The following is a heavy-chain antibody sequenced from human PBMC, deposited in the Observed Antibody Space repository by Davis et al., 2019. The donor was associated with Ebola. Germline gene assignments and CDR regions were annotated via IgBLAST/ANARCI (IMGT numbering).Heavy chain of an antibody. CDR2: IYYSGST. CDR3: AREGTTVTSGWFDP. V-gene: IGHV4-59*01. J-gene: IGHJ5*02. CDR1: GGSISSYY. Sequence: SETLFLTCTVSGGSISSYYWSWIRQPPGKGLEWIGYIYYSGSTNYNPSLKSRVTISVDTSKNQFSLKLSSVTAADTAVYYCAREGTTVTSGWFDPWGQGTLVTVSS. D-gene: IGHD4-17*01.